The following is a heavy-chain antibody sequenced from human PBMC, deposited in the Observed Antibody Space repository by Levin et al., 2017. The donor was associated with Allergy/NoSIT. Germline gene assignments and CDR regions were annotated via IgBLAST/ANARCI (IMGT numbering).Heavy chain of an antibody. V-gene: IGHV4-39*01. J-gene: IGHJ4*02. Sequence: SETLSLTCTVSGGSISSSSYYWGWIRQPPGKGLEWIGSIYYSGSTYYNPSLKSRVTISVDTSKNQFSLKLSSVTAADTAVYYCARHPAPQLRFLEWLPAYFDYWGQGTLVTVSS. CDR2: IYYSGST. CDR3: ARHPAPQLRFLEWLPAYFDY. D-gene: IGHD3-3*01. CDR1: GGSISSSSYY.